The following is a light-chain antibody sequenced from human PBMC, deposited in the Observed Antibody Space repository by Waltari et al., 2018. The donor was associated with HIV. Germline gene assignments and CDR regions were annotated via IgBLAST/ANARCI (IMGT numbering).Light chain of an antibody. CDR1: SSAVGGYNY. CDR3: SSYTSSSPVV. V-gene: IGLV2-14*03. CDR2: DVS. Sequence: QSALTQPASVSGSPGQSITISCTGTSSAVGGYNYVSWYQQHPGKAPTLMIYDVSNRPSGVSNRFSGSKSGNTASLTISGLQAEDEADYYCSSYTSSSPVVFGGGTKLTVL. J-gene: IGLJ2*01.